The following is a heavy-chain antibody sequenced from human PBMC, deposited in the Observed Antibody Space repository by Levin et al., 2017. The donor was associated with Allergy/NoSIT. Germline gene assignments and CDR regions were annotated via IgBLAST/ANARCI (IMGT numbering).Heavy chain of an antibody. CDR3: AREEGWGYHYGMDV. J-gene: IGHJ6*02. Sequence: TGGSLRLSCAASGFTSTSFWMAWVRQAPGKGLEWVANIKQDGSETYYVDSVKGRFTISRDNAKNSVYLQMNSLRVDDTAVYYCAREEGWGYHYGMDVWGQGTTVIVSS. V-gene: IGHV3-7*01. D-gene: IGHD3-16*02. CDR1: GFTSTSFW. CDR2: IKQDGSET.